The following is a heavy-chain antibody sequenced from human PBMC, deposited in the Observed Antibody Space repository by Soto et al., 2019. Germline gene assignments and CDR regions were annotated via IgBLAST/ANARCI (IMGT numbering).Heavy chain of an antibody. J-gene: IGHJ4*02. CDR2: IYYSGST. Sequence: PSETLSLTCTVSGVSISGGGYYWAWIRQHPGKGLEWIGYIYYSGSTYYNPSLKSQVTISLDTSANQFSLKLGSVTAADTAVFYCARGPHDILRGHYSYYFDYWGPGTLVTSPQ. D-gene: IGHD3-9*01. CDR1: GVSISGGGYY. V-gene: IGHV4-31*01. CDR3: ARGPHDILRGHYSYYFDY.